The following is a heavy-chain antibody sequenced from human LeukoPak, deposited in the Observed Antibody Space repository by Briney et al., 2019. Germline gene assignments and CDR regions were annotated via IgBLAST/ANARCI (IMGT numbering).Heavy chain of an antibody. Sequence: SETLSLTCTVSGGSISSTGSFWGWIRQPPGKGLEWIGSIYSCGITYYNPSLKSRVTISEDTSKNQFSLKMTSMTAADTAIYYCWLEKVVAAYFDSWGQGTLVTVSS. D-gene: IGHD2-15*01. CDR3: WLEKVVAAYFDS. CDR2: IYSCGIT. J-gene: IGHJ4*02. CDR1: GGSISSTGSF. V-gene: IGHV4-39*07.